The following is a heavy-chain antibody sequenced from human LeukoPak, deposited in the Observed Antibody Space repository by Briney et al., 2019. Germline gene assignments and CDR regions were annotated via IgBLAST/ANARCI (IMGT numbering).Heavy chain of an antibody. CDR2: ISGSSSDN. CDR1: GFTFSSYS. V-gene: IGHV3-48*02. Sequence: GGSLRLSCAASGFTFSSYSMDWVRQAPGKGPEWISYISGSSSDNHYADSVKGRFTISRDNARNSLYLQMNSLRDEDTAVYYCVRDPLRRYDYWGQGTPVTVSS. J-gene: IGHJ4*02. CDR3: VRDPLRRYDY.